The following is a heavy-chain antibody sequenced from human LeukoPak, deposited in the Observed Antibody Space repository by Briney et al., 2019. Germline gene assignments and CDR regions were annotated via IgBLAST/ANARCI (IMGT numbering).Heavy chain of an antibody. V-gene: IGHV4-39*01. J-gene: IGHJ4*02. Sequence: SETLSLTCSVSGGSINSNSHHWDWIRQAPGKGLEWIGNIYYIGTTSYNPSLKSRVTISVDTSKNQFSLRLSSVTAADTTVYYCARRGDILTDYAFDYWGQGTLVTVS. CDR1: GGSINSNSHH. CDR2: IYYIGTT. CDR3: ARRGDILTDYAFDY. D-gene: IGHD3-9*01.